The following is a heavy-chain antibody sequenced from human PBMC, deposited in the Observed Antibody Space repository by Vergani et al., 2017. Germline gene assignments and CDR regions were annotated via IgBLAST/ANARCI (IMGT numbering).Heavy chain of an antibody. Sequence: QLQLQESGPGLVKPSETLSLTCTVSGGSISSSSYYWGWIRQPPGKGLEWIGSIYYSGSTYYNPSLKSRVTISVDTSKNQFSLKLSSVTAADTAVYYCAREGPHKIRLWAPGGSFDYWGQGTLVTVSS. V-gene: IGHV4-39*07. D-gene: IGHD4/OR15-4a*01. CDR2: IYYSGST. J-gene: IGHJ4*02. CDR1: GGSISSSSYY. CDR3: AREGPHKIRLWAPGGSFDY.